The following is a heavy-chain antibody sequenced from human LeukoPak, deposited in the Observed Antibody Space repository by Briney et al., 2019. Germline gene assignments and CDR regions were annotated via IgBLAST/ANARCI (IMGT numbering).Heavy chain of an antibody. Sequence: SETLSLTCTVSGGSISSSSYYWGWIRQPPGKGLEWIGSIYYSGSTYYNPSLKSRATISVDTSKNQFSLKLSSVTAADTAVYYCARNRVSWFDPWGQGTLVTVSS. CDR3: ARNRVSWFDP. V-gene: IGHV4-39*01. D-gene: IGHD1-14*01. CDR1: GGSISSSSYY. CDR2: IYYSGST. J-gene: IGHJ5*02.